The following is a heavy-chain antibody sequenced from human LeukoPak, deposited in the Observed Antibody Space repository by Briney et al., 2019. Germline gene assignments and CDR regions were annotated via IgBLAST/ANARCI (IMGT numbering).Heavy chain of an antibody. Sequence: GESLKISCEGSGYSFTSYWIGWVCQMPEKGLEWMGIIHPGDSDTRYSPSFQGQVTISADKSISTAYLQWSSLKASDTAMYYCARLLGFCSSTGCQVHAFDIWGQGTMVTVSS. CDR3: ARLLGFCSSTGCQVHAFDI. CDR2: IHPGDSDT. CDR1: GYSFTSYW. D-gene: IGHD2-2*01. V-gene: IGHV5-51*01. J-gene: IGHJ3*02.